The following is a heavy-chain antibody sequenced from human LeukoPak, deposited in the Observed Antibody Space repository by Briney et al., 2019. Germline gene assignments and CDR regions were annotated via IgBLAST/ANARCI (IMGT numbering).Heavy chain of an antibody. CDR3: AKDQGRSFDY. CDR2: IWYDGTDK. Sequence: GGSLRLSCAASGFTFSNYDMHWVRQAPGKGLEWVAFIWYDGTDKYYADSVKGRFTISRDNSKNTTYLQINTLGAEDTAVYYCAKDQGRSFDYWGQGTLVTVSS. V-gene: IGHV3-30*02. CDR1: GFTFSNYD. J-gene: IGHJ4*02.